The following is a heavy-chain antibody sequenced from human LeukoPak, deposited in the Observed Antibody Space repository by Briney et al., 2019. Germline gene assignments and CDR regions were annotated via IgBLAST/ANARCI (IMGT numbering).Heavy chain of an antibody. Sequence: GGSLILSCAASGFTFSDYYMSWIRQAPGKGLEWVSYISSSSSYTNYADSVKGRFTISRDNAKNSVFLQVNSLRVEDTAVYYCVGSRLTMVRGVSNWFDPWGQGTLVTVSS. CDR2: ISSSSSYT. J-gene: IGHJ5*02. CDR1: GFTFSDYY. V-gene: IGHV3-11*06. CDR3: VGSRLTMVRGVSNWFDP. D-gene: IGHD3-10*01.